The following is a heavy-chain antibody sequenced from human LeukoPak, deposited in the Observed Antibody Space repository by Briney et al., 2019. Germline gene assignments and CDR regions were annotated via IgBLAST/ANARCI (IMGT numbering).Heavy chain of an antibody. CDR1: DDSFSSHY. CDR2: ISYIGRT. V-gene: IGHV4-59*11. CDR3: ARDLVTVTKGFDI. D-gene: IGHD4-17*01. J-gene: IGHJ3*02. Sequence: SETLSLTCAVSDDSFSSHYWTWIRQPPGKGLEWIGYISYIGRTNYNPSLKSRVTISIDTSKNQFSLKLTSVTAADTAAYYCARDLVTVTKGFDIWGQGTMVSVSS.